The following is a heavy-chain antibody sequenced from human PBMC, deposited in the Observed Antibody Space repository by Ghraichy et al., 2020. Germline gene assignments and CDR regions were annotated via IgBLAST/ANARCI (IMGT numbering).Heavy chain of an antibody. J-gene: IGHJ3*02. V-gene: IGHV3-23*01. CDR1: GFTFSSYA. D-gene: IGHD3-22*01. CDR3: AKEVNGWDYYDSSGHPEGAFDI. Sequence: GGSLRLSCAASGFTFSSYAMSWVRQAPGKGLEWVSAISGSGGSTYYADSVKGRFTISRDNSKNTLYLQMNSLRAEDTAVYYCAKEVNGWDYYDSSGHPEGAFDIWGQGTMVTVSS. CDR2: ISGSGGST.